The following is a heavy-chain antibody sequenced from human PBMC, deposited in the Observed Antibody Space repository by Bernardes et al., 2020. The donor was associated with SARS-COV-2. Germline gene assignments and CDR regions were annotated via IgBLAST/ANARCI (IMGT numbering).Heavy chain of an antibody. J-gene: IGHJ5*02. CDR2: INTDGSSS. D-gene: IGHD2-8*01. CDR1: GFTFSSSW. Sequence: GGSLRLSCAASGFTFSSSWLHWVRQAPGKGLVWVSRINTDGSSSSYADSVKGRFTISSDNAKNMLFLQMSGLRAEDTAMYYCARDLGYCTNGVCSPWGQGTLVTVSS. CDR3: ARDLGYCTNGVCSP. V-gene: IGHV3-74*01.